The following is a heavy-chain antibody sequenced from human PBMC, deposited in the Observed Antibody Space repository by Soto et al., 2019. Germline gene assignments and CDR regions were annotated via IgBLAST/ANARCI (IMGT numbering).Heavy chain of an antibody. Sequence: SETLSLTCTVSGGSISSHYWSWIRQPPGKGLEWIGYIYSTGNTNYNPSFKSRLTISVDRSKNQFSLKLSSVTAADTAVYYCSTSACSRATYYSYFFDYWGQGTPVTVSS. J-gene: IGHJ4*01. V-gene: IGHV4-59*08. CDR3: STSACSRATYYSYFFDY. CDR1: GGSISSHY. CDR2: IYSTGNT. D-gene: IGHD3-10*01.